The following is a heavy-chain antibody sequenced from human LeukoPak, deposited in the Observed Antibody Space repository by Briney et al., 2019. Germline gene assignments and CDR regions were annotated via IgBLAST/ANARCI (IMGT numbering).Heavy chain of an antibody. J-gene: IGHJ4*02. CDR2: INSDGSST. CDR1: GFTFSSYW. D-gene: IGHD3-22*01. V-gene: IGHV3-74*01. CDR3: ARDTYYDSSGYSSQPDY. Sequence: EGSLRLSCAASGFTFSSYWMHWVRQAPGKGLVWVSRINSDGSSTSYADSVKGRFTISRDNAKNTLYLQMNSLRAEDTAVYYCARDTYYDSSGYSSQPDYWGQGTLVTVSS.